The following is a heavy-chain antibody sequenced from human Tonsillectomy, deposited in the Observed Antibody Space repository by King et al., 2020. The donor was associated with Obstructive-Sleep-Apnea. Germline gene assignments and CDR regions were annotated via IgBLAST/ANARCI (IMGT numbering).Heavy chain of an antibody. CDR1: GFTFSSYD. J-gene: IGHJ4*02. CDR2: IGTAGDT. CDR3: ARGPILWVGDPTYYFDY. D-gene: IGHD3-10*01. V-gene: IGHV3-13*01. Sequence: QLVQSGGGLVQPGGSLRLSCAASGFTFSSYDMHWVRQATGKGLEWVSAIGTAGDTYYPGSVKGRFTISRENAKNSLYLQMNSLRAGDTAVYYCARGPILWVGDPTYYFDYWGQGTLVTVSS.